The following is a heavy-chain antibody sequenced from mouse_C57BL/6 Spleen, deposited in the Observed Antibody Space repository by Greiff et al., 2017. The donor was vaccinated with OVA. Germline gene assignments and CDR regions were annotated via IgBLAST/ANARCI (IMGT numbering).Heavy chain of an antibody. CDR3: ASFYYDLYYYAMDY. Sequence: VQGVESGPGLVQPSQSLSITCTVSGFSLTSYGVHWVRQSPGKGLEWLGVIWSGGSTDYNAAFISRLSISKDNSKSQVFFKMNSLQADDTAIYYCASFYYDLYYYAMDYWGQGTSVTVSS. J-gene: IGHJ4*01. V-gene: IGHV2-2*01. D-gene: IGHD2-4*01. CDR2: IWSGGST. CDR1: GFSLTSYG.